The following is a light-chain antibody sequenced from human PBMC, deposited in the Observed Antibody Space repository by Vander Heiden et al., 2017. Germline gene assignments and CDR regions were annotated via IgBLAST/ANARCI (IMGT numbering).Light chain of an antibody. CDR2: DVS. V-gene: IGLV2-11*01. J-gene: IGLJ2*01. Sequence: QSALTQPRSVSGSPGQSVTLSCTGTGSDVGGYNYVSWYQQHPGKAPKLMIYDVSKRPSGVPDRFSGSKSGNTASLTISGLQAEDEADYYCCSYAGLYRVFGGGTKLTVL. CDR1: GSDVGGYNY. CDR3: CSYAGLYRV.